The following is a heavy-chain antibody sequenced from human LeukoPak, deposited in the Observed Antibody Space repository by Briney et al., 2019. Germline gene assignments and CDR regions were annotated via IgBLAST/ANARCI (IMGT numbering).Heavy chain of an antibody. CDR2: INHSGST. J-gene: IGHJ4*02. D-gene: IGHD3-3*01. V-gene: IGHV4-39*07. Sequence: PSETLSLTCTVSGGSISSSSYYWGWIRQPPGKGLEWIGEINHSGSTNYNPSLKSRVTISVDTSKNQFSLKLSSVTAADTAVYYCARGHYDFWSGYFGSQQGRYYFDYWGQGTLVTVSS. CDR3: ARGHYDFWSGYFGSQQGRYYFDY. CDR1: GGSISSSSYY.